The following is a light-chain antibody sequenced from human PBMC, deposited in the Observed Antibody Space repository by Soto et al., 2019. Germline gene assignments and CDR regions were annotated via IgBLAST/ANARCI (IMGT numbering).Light chain of an antibody. V-gene: IGKV3-15*01. J-gene: IGKJ5*01. CDR1: QSVSSN. Sequence: EIVMTQSPATLSVSPGESATLSSRASQSVSSNLAWHQQKPGQAPRILMYDASTRATGISARFSGSGSGTEFTLTISSLQSEDFAVYYCQQYPNWPITFGQGTRLEI. CDR2: DAS. CDR3: QQYPNWPIT.